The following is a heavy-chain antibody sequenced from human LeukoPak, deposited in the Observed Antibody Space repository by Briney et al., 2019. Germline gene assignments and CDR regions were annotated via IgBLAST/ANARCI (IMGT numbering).Heavy chain of an antibody. J-gene: IGHJ4*02. CDR2: IYYSGST. D-gene: IGHD2-15*01. Sequence: SQTLSLTCTVSGGSISSGDYYWSWIRQPPGKGLEWIGYIYYSGSTYYNPSLKSRVTISVDTSKNQFSLKLSSVTAADTAVYYCAREGGPGCSGGSCYPGAIDYWGQGTLVTVSS. CDR3: AREGGPGCSGGSCYPGAIDY. V-gene: IGHV4-30-4*01. CDR1: GGSISSGDYY.